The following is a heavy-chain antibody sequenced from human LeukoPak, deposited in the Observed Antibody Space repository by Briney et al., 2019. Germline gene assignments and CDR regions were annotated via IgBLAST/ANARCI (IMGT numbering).Heavy chain of an antibody. CDR3: AREWQGGIAAAGTRIEGDY. Sequence: PGGSLRLSCAVSGFSVSGYWMTWVRQAPGKGLEWVANTKQDGSEKNYVDSVKGRFTISRDNAENSLFLRMNSLRVEDTAVYYCAREWQGGIAAAGTRIEGDYWGQGTLVAVSS. CDR2: TKQDGSEK. CDR1: GFSVSGYW. D-gene: IGHD6-13*01. J-gene: IGHJ4*02. V-gene: IGHV3-7*01.